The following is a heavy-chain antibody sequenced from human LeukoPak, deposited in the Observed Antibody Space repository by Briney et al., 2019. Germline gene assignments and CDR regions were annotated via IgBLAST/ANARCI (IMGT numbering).Heavy chain of an antibody. V-gene: IGHV3-33*08. D-gene: IGHD6-19*01. CDR1: GFTFSSYA. CDR3: ARDAPKYSSGWCLGY. J-gene: IGHJ4*02. Sequence: GGSLRLSCAASGFTFSSYAMHWVRQAPGKGLEWVAVIWYDGSNKYYADSVKGRFTISRDNSKNTLYLQMNSLRAEDTAVYYCARDAPKYSSGWCLGYWGQGTLVTVSS. CDR2: IWYDGSNK.